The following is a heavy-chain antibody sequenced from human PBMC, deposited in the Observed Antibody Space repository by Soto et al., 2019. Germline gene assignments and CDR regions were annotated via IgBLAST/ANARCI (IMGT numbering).Heavy chain of an antibody. D-gene: IGHD2-2*01. J-gene: IGHJ5*02. Sequence: QVQLVQSGAEVKKPGSSVKVSCEASGGTFSSYSFSWVRQAPGQGLEWMGRVIPILGMANYAQKFQGRVKVPADKSTSTVYMEVSSLRSEDTAVYYCARGGAVVVPGAVDRHNWFDPWGQGTLVTVSS. CDR1: GGTFSSYS. CDR3: ARGGAVVVPGAVDRHNWFDP. CDR2: VIPILGMA. V-gene: IGHV1-69*02.